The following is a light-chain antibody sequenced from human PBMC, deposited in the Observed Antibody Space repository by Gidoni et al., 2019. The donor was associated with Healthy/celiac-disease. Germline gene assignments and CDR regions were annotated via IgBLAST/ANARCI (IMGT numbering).Light chain of an antibody. J-gene: IGKJ5*01. V-gene: IGKV1-12*01. Sequence: DIQMTQSPSSVSASVGDRVTITCRASQGISSWLAWSQQKQGKAPKLLIYAASSLQRGVPSRFSGSGSGTDFTLTISSLQPEDFATYYCQQANSFPATFGQGTRLEIK. CDR2: AAS. CDR1: QGISSW. CDR3: QQANSFPAT.